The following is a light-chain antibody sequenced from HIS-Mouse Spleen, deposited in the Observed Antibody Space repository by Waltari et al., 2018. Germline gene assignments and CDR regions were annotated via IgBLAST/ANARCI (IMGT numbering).Light chain of an antibody. CDR3: QVWDSSSDHVV. CDR1: NNGCKS. CDR2: DDS. Sequence: SYVLTQPPSVSVAPGKTARITGGGNNNGCKSVHWSQQTPGQAPARVVYDDSDRPSGIPERFSGSNSGNTATLTISRVEAGDEADYYCQVWDSSSDHVVFGGGTKLTVL. V-gene: IGLV3-21*03. J-gene: IGLJ2*01.